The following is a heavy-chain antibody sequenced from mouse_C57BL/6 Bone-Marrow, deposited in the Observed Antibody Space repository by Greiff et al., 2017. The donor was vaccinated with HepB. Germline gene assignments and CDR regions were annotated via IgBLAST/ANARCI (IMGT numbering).Heavy chain of an antibody. CDR3: ARDPLWYLYAMDY. Sequence: QVQLQQSGAELAKPGASVKLSCKASGYTFTSYWMHWVKQRPGQGLEWIGYINPSSGYTKYNQKFKDKATLTADKSSSTAYMQLSSLTYEDSAVYYCARDPLWYLYAMDYWGQGTSVTVSS. CDR1: GYTFTSYW. CDR2: INPSSGYT. J-gene: IGHJ4*01. V-gene: IGHV1-7*01. D-gene: IGHD2-1*01.